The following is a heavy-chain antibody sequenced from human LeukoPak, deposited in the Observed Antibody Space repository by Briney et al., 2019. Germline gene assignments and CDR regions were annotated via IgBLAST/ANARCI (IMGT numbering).Heavy chain of an antibody. D-gene: IGHD2-2*02. J-gene: IGHJ5*02. CDR3: ARVGGYCSSTSCYNNWFDA. Sequence: ASVKVSCKASGGTFSSYAISWVRQAPGQGLEWMGGIIPIFGTANYAQKFQGRVTITTDESTSTAYMELSSLRSEDTAVYYCARVGGYCSSTSCYNNWFDAWGQGTLVTVSS. CDR1: GGTFSSYA. V-gene: IGHV1-69*05. CDR2: IIPIFGTA.